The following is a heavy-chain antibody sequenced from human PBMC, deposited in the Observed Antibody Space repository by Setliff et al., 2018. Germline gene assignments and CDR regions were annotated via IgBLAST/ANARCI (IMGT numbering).Heavy chain of an antibody. Sequence: GESLRLSCAASGFTFDDYGMSWVRQAPGKGLEWVSSITSNSNYIYYADPVKGRFTISRDNAKNSLYLQMNSLRAEDTAVFYCARSTLPYDSSGYYTGLYWYFDLWGRGTLVTVSS. CDR2: ITSNSNYI. J-gene: IGHJ2*01. V-gene: IGHV3-21*01. D-gene: IGHD3-22*01. CDR3: ARSTLPYDSSGYYTGLYWYFDL. CDR1: GFTFDDYG.